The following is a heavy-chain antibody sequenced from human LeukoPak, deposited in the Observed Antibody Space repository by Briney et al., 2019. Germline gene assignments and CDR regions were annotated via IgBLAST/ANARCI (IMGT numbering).Heavy chain of an antibody. D-gene: IGHD4-23*01. Sequence: SGTLSLTWTVSGGSISNYDWSGIRQPPGKGLGWIGYIYYSGSTNYNPSLKSRVTISVDTSKNQFSLKLSSVTAADTAVYYCARTIINDYGGKGDWYFDLWGRGTLVTVPS. CDR2: IYYSGST. J-gene: IGHJ2*01. CDR3: ARTIINDYGGKGDWYFDL. V-gene: IGHV4-59*01. CDR1: GGSISNYD.